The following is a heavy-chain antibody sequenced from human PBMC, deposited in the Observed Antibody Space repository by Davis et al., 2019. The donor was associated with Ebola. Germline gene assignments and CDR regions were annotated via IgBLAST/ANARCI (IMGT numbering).Heavy chain of an antibody. CDR3: ARTSIVGTTTTASDI. J-gene: IGHJ3*02. Sequence: ASVKVSCKASGYTFKNYAISWVRQAPGQGLEWMGWISAYNGNTNYAQILQGRVTMTTDTSTGTAYIELRSLRSDDTAVYFCARTSIVGTTTTASDIWGQGTKVTVSS. CDR2: ISAYNGNT. D-gene: IGHD1-26*01. CDR1: GYTFKNYA. V-gene: IGHV1-18*01.